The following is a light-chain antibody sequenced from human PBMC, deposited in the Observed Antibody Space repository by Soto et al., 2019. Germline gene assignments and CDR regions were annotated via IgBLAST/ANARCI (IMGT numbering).Light chain of an antibody. Sequence: QSVLTQPASVSGSPGQSITISCTGTNSDIGGYNYVSWYQQHPGKAPKLMIYDVSNRPSGVSYRFSGSKSGNTASLTISGRQAEDEADYYCSSYTSRSTLGVFGGGTKLTVL. CDR1: NSDIGGYNY. V-gene: IGLV2-14*03. CDR2: DVS. CDR3: SSYTSRSTLGV. J-gene: IGLJ2*01.